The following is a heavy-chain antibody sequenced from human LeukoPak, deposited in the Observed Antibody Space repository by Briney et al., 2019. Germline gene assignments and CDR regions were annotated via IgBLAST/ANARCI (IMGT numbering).Heavy chain of an antibody. CDR1: GFTFSIYG. CDR3: ARASGPFDY. CDR2: IWNDGSNK. V-gene: IGHV3-33*01. D-gene: IGHD3-10*01. Sequence: GRSLRLSCAASGFTFSIYGMHWVRQAPGKGLEWVAVIWNDGSNKYYADSVKGRFTISRDNSKNKLYLQMNSLRAEDTAVYSCARASGPFDYWGQGTLVTVSS. J-gene: IGHJ4*02.